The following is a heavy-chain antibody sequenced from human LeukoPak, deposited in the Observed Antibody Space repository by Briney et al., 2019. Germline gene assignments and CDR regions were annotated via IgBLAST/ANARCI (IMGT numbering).Heavy chain of an antibody. V-gene: IGHV4-59*01. CDR3: ARVGSGSHFDY. Sequence: PSETLSLTCAVSGGTITGYHWSWLRQPPGKGLDWMGYADSRGSTLYNPSLKSRVAISVDTSQRQLSLRLTSVTAADTAVYYCARVGSGSHFDYWGQGTLVAVSS. D-gene: IGHD5-12*01. J-gene: IGHJ4*02. CDR1: GGTITGYH. CDR2: ADSRGST.